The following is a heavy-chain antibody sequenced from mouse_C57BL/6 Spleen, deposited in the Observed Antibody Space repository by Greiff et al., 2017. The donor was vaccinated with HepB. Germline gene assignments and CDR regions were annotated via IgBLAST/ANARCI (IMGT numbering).Heavy chain of an antibody. V-gene: IGHV1-64*01. CDR1: GYTFTSYW. D-gene: IGHD1-1*01. J-gene: IGHJ3*01. CDR2: IHPNSGST. Sequence: VQLQQPGAELVKPGASVKLSCKASGYTFTSYWMHWVKQRPGQGLEWIGMIHPNSGSTNFNEKFKSKATLTVDKSSSTAYMQLSSLTSEDSAVYYCARQGDYGSPWFAYWGQGTLVTVSA. CDR3: ARQGDYGSPWFAY.